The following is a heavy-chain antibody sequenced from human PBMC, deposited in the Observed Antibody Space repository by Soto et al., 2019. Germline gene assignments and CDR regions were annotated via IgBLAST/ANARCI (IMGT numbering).Heavy chain of an antibody. V-gene: IGHV1-46*01. CDR2: INPNGGGT. D-gene: IGHD3-10*01. CDR3: ALDSSASATSYSFDY. Sequence: VASVKVSCKASGYKFINHYIHWVRQAPGVGLEWMGMINPNGGGTDYAQKFQGRVTMTTDTYANTVHIELSSLRSEDTAVYFCALDSSASATSYSFDYWGQRTLDTGSS. CDR1: GYKFINHY. J-gene: IGHJ4*02.